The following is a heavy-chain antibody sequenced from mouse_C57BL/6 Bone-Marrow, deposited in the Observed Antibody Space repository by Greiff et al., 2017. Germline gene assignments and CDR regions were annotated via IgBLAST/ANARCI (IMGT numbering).Heavy chain of an antibody. CDR2: FVPENGDT. Sequence: VQLQQSGAELVRPGASVKLSCTASGFNIKDDYMHWVKQRPEQGLEWIGWFVPENGDTEYASKFQGKATITADTSTNTAYLQLSSLTSEDTAVYYCTPAGYYFDYWGQGTTLTVSS. CDR3: TPAGYYFDY. V-gene: IGHV14-4*01. CDR1: GFNIKDDY. D-gene: IGHD3-1*01. J-gene: IGHJ2*01.